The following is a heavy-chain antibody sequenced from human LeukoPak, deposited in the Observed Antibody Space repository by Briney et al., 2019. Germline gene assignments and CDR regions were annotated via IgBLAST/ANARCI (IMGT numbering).Heavy chain of an antibody. CDR2: ISGSGGST. CDR3: ARERKGYGDFDY. D-gene: IGHD5-12*01. V-gene: IGHV3-23*01. Sequence: GGSLRLPCAASGFTFSSYAMSWVRQAPGKGLEWVSAISGSGGSTYYADSVKGRFTISRDNSKNTLYLQMNSLRAEDTAVYYCARERKGYGDFDYWGQGTLVTVSS. CDR1: GFTFSSYA. J-gene: IGHJ4*02.